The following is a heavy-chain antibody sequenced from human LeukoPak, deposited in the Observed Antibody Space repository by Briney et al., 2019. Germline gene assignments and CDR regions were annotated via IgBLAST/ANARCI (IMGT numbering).Heavy chain of an antibody. J-gene: IGHJ4*02. Sequence: SETLSLTCTVSGGSISSYYWSWIRQPPGKGLEWIGYIYYSGSTNYKPSLKSRVTISVDTSKNQFSLKLSSVTAADTAVYYCARGAPPPRYSSSWYRSYFDYWGQGTLVTVSS. CDR1: GGSISSYY. V-gene: IGHV4-59*12. D-gene: IGHD6-13*01. CDR3: ARGAPPPRYSSSWYRSYFDY. CDR2: IYYSGST.